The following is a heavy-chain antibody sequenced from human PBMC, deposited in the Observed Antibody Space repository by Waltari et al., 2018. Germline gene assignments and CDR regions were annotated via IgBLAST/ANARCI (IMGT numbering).Heavy chain of an antibody. J-gene: IGHJ4*02. CDR3: ARGTPTPGDLLY. CDR2: INPSGGAT. Sequence: QVKLEQSGAEVTQPGASGQLSLTAPAYSLSSYSLHWVRQAPGQGFEWMGVINPSGGATDYAQKFQARVTMTRDTSTSTVYMELSGLTSEDTAVYYCARGTPTPGDLLYWGQGSPVTVSA. CDR1: AYSLSSYS. V-gene: IGHV1-46*01. D-gene: IGHD4-17*01.